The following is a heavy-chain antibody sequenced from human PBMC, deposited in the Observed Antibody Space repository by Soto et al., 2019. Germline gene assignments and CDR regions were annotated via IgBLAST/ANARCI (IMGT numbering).Heavy chain of an antibody. J-gene: IGHJ6*02. CDR2: ISYDGSNK. Sequence: QVQLVESGGGVVQPGRSLRLSCAASGFTFSSYAMHWVRQAPGKGLEWVAVISYDGSNKYYADSVKGRFTISRDNSKNTLYLQMNSLRAEDTAVYYCARGGGYYAGSGCMDVWDQGTTVTVSS. CDR1: GFTFSSYA. V-gene: IGHV3-30-3*01. D-gene: IGHD1-26*01. CDR3: ARGGGYYAGSGCMDV.